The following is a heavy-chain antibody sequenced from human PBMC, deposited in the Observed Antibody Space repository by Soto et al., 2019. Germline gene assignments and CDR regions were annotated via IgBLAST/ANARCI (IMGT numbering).Heavy chain of an antibody. D-gene: IGHD2-8*01. CDR2: ISPSGSP. CDR1: GGSVNSGGYS. Sequence: NLSETLSLTCSVSGGSVNSGGYSWSWIRQPPGKGLEWIGFISPSGSPAYNPSLKSRVTISVDRSNNQISLEISSVTAADTAVYYCTRGVLAWGPGTLVTVSS. V-gene: IGHV4-30-2*01. CDR3: TRGVLA. J-gene: IGHJ5*02.